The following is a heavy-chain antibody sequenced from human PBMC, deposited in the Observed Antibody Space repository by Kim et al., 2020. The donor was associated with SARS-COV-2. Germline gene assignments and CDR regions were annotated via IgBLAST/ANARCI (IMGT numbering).Heavy chain of an antibody. CDR3: AHFGFYWVLSL. J-gene: IGHJ4*02. V-gene: IGHV3-74*01. CDR1: GFIFSHYW. CDR2: ISSDGSFT. Sequence: GGSLRLSCEGSGFIFSHYWMHWVRQAPGKGLVWVSRISSDGSFTGYADSVKGRFTISRDNAKNTLYLQMNSLRAEDTAVYYCAHFGFYWVLSLWGQGTLVTVSS. D-gene: IGHD3-9*01.